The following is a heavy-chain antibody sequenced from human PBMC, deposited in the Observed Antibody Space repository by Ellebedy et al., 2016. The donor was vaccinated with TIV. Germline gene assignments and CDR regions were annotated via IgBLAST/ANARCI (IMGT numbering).Heavy chain of an antibody. D-gene: IGHD5-18*01. V-gene: IGHV3-64*02. CDR2: NSGNGEST. Sequence: GESLKISCAGSGFTFSSHAIHWLLQAPGRGLEFVSANSGNGESTHYADSVKGRFTISRDNAKNSLYLQMNSLRDEDTAVYYSARNSMVTWNDYWGQGTLVTVSS. CDR1: GFTFSSHA. J-gene: IGHJ4*02. CDR3: ARNSMVTWNDY.